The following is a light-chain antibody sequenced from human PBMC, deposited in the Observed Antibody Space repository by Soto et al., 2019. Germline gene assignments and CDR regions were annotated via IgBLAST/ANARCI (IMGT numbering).Light chain of an antibody. CDR3: QQTYTSRPWT. J-gene: IGKJ1*01. Sequence: DIQVTHSPSSLSSSVVDRVTITFLSSQSINTFLNWYQQRPGKAPNLLIYGASNLQSGVPSRFSGSGSGTDFTLTISSLQPEDFATYYCQQTYTSRPWTFGRGTKVDIK. CDR2: GAS. V-gene: IGKV1-39*01. CDR1: QSINTF.